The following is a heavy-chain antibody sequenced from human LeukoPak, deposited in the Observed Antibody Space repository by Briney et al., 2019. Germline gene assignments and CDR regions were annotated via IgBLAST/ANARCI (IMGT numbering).Heavy chain of an antibody. Sequence: GGSLRLSCAASGFSFSTFEMNWVRQAPGKGLEWVAYISGSDGAVFYADSVKGRFSISRDNAKNSLYLQMNSLRAEDTALYYCVRDIDGGDIFDYWGQGTLVTVST. CDR3: VRDIDGGDIFDY. D-gene: IGHD4-17*01. J-gene: IGHJ4*02. CDR1: GFSFSTFE. CDR2: ISGSDGAV. V-gene: IGHV3-48*03.